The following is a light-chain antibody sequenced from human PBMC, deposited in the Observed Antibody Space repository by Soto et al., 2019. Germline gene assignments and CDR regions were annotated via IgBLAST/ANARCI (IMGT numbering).Light chain of an antibody. Sequence: DIQMTQSPSTLSASVGDRVTITFRASQSIGRFLAWYQHQPGKAPKILIYDASTLESGVPSRFSGTGSGTEFTFSITSLQPEDFGTYYCQQCYMGWTFGQGTKVDI. CDR3: QQCYMGWT. V-gene: IGKV1-5*01. J-gene: IGKJ1*01. CDR2: DAS. CDR1: QSIGRF.